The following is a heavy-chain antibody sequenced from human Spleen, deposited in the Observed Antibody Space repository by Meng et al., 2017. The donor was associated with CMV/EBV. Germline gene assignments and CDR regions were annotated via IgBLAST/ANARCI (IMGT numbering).Heavy chain of an antibody. D-gene: IGHD2/OR15-2a*01. CDR1: GFTVSSNY. J-gene: IGHJ4*02. CDR3: AKDRIHPPLTLPGFADY. Sequence: GGSLRLSCAASGFTVSSNYMSWVRQAPGKGLEWVSFIYTCGSTYYADSVKGRFIISRDNSKNTLYLQMNSLRAEDTAVYYCAKDRIHPPLTLPGFADYWGQGTLVTVSS. V-gene: IGHV3-66*03. CDR2: IYTCGST.